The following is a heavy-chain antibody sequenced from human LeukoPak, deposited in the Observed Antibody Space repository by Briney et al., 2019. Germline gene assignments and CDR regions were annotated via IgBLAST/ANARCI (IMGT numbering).Heavy chain of an antibody. V-gene: IGHV3-30*03. CDR3: ARESSIAAAGTGDY. D-gene: IGHD6-13*01. J-gene: IGHJ4*02. CDR2: ISYDGSNK. Sequence: GGSLRLSCAASGFTFSSYGMHWVRQAPAKGLEWVAVISYDGSNKYYADSVKGRFTISRDNSKNTLYLQMNSLRAEDTAVYYCARESSIAAAGTGDYWGQGTLVTVSS. CDR1: GFTFSSYG.